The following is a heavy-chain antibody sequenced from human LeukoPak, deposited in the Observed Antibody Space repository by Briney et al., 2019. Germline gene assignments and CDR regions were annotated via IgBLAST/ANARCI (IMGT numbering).Heavy chain of an antibody. J-gene: IGHJ5*02. Sequence: SETLSLTCTVSGGSISSYYWSWIRQPAGKGLEWIGRIYTSGSTNYNPSLKSRVTMSVDTSKNQFSLKLSSVTAADTAVYYCARELVWFGESGFNWFDPWGQGTLVTVSS. V-gene: IGHV4-4*07. D-gene: IGHD3-10*01. CDR1: GGSISSYY. CDR2: IYTSGST. CDR3: ARELVWFGESGFNWFDP.